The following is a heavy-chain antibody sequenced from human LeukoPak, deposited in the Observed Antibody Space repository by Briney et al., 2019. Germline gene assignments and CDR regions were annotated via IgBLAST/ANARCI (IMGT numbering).Heavy chain of an antibody. D-gene: IGHD3-22*01. V-gene: IGHV1-2*06. J-gene: IGHJ4*02. CDR3: ASHYYDSSGQHDD. Sequence: ASVKVSCKASGYTFTGYYMHWVRQAPGQGLEWMGRINPNSGGTNYAQKFQGRVTMTRDTSISTAYMELSRLRSDDTAVYYCASHYYDSSGQHDDWGQGTLVTVSP. CDR2: INPNSGGT. CDR1: GYTFTGYY.